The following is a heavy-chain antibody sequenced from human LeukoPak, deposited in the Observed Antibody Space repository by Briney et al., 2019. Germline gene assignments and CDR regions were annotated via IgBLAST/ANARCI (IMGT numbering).Heavy chain of an antibody. V-gene: IGHV4-39*07. CDR3: ARRDYYAHLGETEVFDY. CDR2: IYYSGST. D-gene: IGHD3-10*01. J-gene: IGHJ4*02. CDR1: GGSISSSSYY. Sequence: SETLSLTCTVSGGSISSSSYYWGWIRQPPGKGLEWIGSIYYSGSTYYNPSLKSRVTISVDTSKNQFSLKLSSVTAADTAVYYCARRDYYAHLGETEVFDYWGQGTLVTVSS.